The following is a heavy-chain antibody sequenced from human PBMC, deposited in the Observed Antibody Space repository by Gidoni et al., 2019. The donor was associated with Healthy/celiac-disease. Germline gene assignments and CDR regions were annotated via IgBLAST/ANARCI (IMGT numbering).Heavy chain of an antibody. CDR2: IYYSGST. V-gene: IGHV4-59*01. Sequence: QVQLQESGTGLVKPSETLSLTCTVSGGSISSYYWSWIRQPPGKGLAWIGYIYYSGSTNYNPSLKSRVTISVDTSKNQFSLKLSSVTAADTAVYYCAREIFEDSSSWYDYWGQGTLVTVSS. CDR3: AREIFEDSSSWYDY. D-gene: IGHD6-13*01. CDR1: GGSISSYY. J-gene: IGHJ4*02.